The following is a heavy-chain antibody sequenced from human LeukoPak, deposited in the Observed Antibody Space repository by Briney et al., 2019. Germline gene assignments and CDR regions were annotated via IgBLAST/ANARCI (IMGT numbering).Heavy chain of an antibody. J-gene: IGHJ3*02. Sequence: PGGSLRLSCAASGFTFSSYSMNWVRQAPGKGLEWVSSISSDTYNSHIYYADSVKGRFTISRDNAKHSLYLQMNSLRAEDTGVYYCARDRLLDTATSDAFDIWGHGTMITVSS. CDR3: ARDRLLDTATSDAFDI. D-gene: IGHD5-18*01. CDR2: ISSDTYNSHI. CDR1: GFTFSSYS. V-gene: IGHV3-21*01.